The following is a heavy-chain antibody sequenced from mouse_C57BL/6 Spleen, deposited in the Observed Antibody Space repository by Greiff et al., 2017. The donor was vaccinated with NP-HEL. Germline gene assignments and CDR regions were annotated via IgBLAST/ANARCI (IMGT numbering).Heavy chain of an antibody. J-gene: IGHJ1*03. CDR2: IWRGGST. D-gene: IGHD2-3*01. V-gene: IGHV2-5*01. CDR3: AKNDGYSSYWYFDV. CDR1: GFSLTSYG. Sequence: QVQLKESGPGLVQPSQSLSITCTVSGFSLTSYGVHWVRQSPGKGLEWLGVIWRGGSTDYNAAFMSRLSITKDNSKSQVFFKMNSLQADDTAIYYCAKNDGYSSYWYFDVWGTGTTVTVSS.